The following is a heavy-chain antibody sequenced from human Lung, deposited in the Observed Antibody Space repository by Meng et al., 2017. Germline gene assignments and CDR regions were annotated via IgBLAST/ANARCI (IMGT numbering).Heavy chain of an antibody. CDR3: ARFDISSSGRGDY. Sequence: QVLLQVSGPGLVMPSGSLSLPFACSGGSITSSTWWSWVRQTPGKGLEWFGEIFHRGGTNYNPPLESRVPISVDKAKNQFSLQVYSVTAADTATYYCARFDISSSGRGDYWGQGILVTVSS. CDR2: IFHRGGT. V-gene: IGHV4-4*02. CDR1: GGSITSSTW. J-gene: IGHJ4*02. D-gene: IGHD1-26*01.